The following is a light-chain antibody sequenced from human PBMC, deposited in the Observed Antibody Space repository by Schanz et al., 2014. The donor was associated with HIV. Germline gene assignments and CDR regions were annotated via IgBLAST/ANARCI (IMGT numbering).Light chain of an antibody. V-gene: IGLV1-47*01. CDR3: AAWDDNLEGWV. CDR2: RNN. CDR1: SSNIGSNY. J-gene: IGLJ3*02. Sequence: QSVLTQPPSASGTPGQRVTISCSGSSSNIGSNYVYWYQQLPGTAPKLLIYRNNQRPSGVPDRFSGSQSGTSASLAISGLQSEDEADYYCAAWDDNLEGWVFGGGTKLTVL.